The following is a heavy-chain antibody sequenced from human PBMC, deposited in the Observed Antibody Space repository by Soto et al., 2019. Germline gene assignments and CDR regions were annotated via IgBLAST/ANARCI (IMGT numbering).Heavy chain of an antibody. J-gene: IGHJ4*02. CDR1: GGSFSGYY. CDR2: INHSGST. CDR3: ASPCFWRRRHLAY. V-gene: IGHV4-34*01. Sequence: SETLSLTCAVYGGSFSGYYWSWIRQPPGKGLEWIGEINHSGSTNYNPSLKSRVTISVDTSKNQFSLRLSSVTAADTAVYYCASPCFWRRRHLAYWGQGSLVIVSA. D-gene: IGHD3-3*01.